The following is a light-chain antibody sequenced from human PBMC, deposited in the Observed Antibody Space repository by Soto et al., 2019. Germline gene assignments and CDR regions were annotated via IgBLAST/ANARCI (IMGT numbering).Light chain of an antibody. CDR1: TSDVGGHDY. CDR2: EVS. CDR3: SSYTDSNSFYV. V-gene: IGLV2-14*01. Sequence: QSPLTQPASVSGSPGQSITISCNGTTSDVGGHDYVSWYQQHPGKAPKLTIFEVSNRPSGVSNRFSGSKSGNTASLTISGLQAEDEADYYCSSYTDSNSFYVFGSGTKVTVL. J-gene: IGLJ1*01.